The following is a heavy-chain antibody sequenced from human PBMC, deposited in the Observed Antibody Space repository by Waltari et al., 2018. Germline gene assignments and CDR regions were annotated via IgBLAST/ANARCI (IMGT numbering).Heavy chain of an antibody. J-gene: IGHJ5*02. Sequence: LVQPGRSLRLSCTTSGFTFVDYSMNWVRQAPGQGLEWVGFIRSKAYGETTDYAASVRGRFTISRDDSKSIAYLQMNSLKTEDTAIYFCARDLMYGEHPLFDRWGQGTLVTVSS. CDR1: GFTFVDYS. V-gene: IGHV3-49*04. CDR3: ARDLMYGEHPLFDR. CDR2: IRSKAYGETT. D-gene: IGHD4-17*01.